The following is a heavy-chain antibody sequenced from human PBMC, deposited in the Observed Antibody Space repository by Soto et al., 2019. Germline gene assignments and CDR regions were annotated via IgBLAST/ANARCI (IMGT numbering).Heavy chain of an antibody. CDR2: INWNGGST. Sequence: GGSLRLSCAASGFTFDDYGMSWVRQAPGKGLEWVSGINWNGGSTGYADSVKGRFTISRDNAKNSLYLQMNSLRAEDTAVYYCAKGCGDYDWFDPWGQGTLVTVSS. CDR3: AKGCGDYDWFDP. CDR1: GFTFDDYG. J-gene: IGHJ5*02. V-gene: IGHV3-20*04. D-gene: IGHD4-17*01.